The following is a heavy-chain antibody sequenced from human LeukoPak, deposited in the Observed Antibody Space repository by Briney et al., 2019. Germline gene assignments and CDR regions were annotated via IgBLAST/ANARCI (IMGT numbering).Heavy chain of an antibody. J-gene: IGHJ4*02. CDR3: ASVRIAAAGRPTGFFDY. D-gene: IGHD6-13*01. V-gene: IGHV3-21*01. CDR2: ISSSSSYI. CDR1: GFTSSSYS. Sequence: PGGSLRLSCAASGFTSSSYSMNWVRQAPGKGLKWVSSISSSSSYIYYADSVKGRFTISRDNAKYSLYLQMNSLRAEDTAVYYCASVRIAAAGRPTGFFDYWGQGTLVTVSS.